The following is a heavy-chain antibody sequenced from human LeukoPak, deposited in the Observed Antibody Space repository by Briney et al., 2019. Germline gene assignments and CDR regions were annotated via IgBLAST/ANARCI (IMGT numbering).Heavy chain of an antibody. J-gene: IGHJ3*02. CDR1: GFTFSSYW. D-gene: IGHD3-22*01. CDR2: IKQDGSEK. V-gene: IGHV3-7*01. CDR3: ARERTYYDGSGYYSGDAFDI. Sequence: PGGSLRLSCAASGFTFSSYWMSWVRQAPGKGLEWVANIKQDGSEKYYVDSVKGRFTISRDNAKNSLYLQMNSLRAEDTAVYYCARERTYYDGSGYYSGDAFDIWGQGTMVTVSS.